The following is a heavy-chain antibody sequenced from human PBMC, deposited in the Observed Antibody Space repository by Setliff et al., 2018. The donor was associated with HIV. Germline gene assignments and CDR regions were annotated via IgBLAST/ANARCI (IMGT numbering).Heavy chain of an antibody. D-gene: IGHD1-1*01. CDR1: GDSISRGGYY. J-gene: IGHJ6*03. V-gene: IGHV4-31*03. CDR2: ISYSGST. Sequence: LSLTCTVSGDSISRGGYYWSWIRQHPGGGLDWIGYISYSGSTFYDPSLRSRVTMSLDTSYNQFSLKLNSVTAADTAVYYCATGRLYYYMDVWGKGTTVTVSS. CDR3: ATGRLYYYMDV.